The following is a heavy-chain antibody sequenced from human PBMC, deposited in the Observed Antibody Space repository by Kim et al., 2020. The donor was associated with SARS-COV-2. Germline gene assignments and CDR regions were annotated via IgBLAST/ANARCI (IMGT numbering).Heavy chain of an antibody. CDR1: GFTFSNAW. J-gene: IGHJ6*02. D-gene: IGHD6-13*01. CDR3: TTAHSSSSWIDYYYYYGMDV. Sequence: GGSLRLSCAASGFTFSNAWMSWVRQAPGKGLEWVGRIKSKTDGGTTDYAAPVKGRFTISRDDSKNTLYLQMNSLKTEDTAVYYCTTAHSSSSWIDYYYYYGMDVWGQGTTVTVSS. CDR2: IKSKTDGGTT. V-gene: IGHV3-15*01.